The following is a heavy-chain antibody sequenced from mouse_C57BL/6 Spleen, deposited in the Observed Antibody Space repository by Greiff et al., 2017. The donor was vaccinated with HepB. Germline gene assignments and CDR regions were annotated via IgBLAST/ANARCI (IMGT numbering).Heavy chain of an antibody. CDR2: ISSGGSYT. CDR3: ARPYDYDVDYYAMDY. V-gene: IGHV5-6*01. CDR1: GFTFSSYG. Sequence: DVQLVESGGDLVKPGGSLKLSCAASGFTFSSYGMSWVRQTPDKRLEWVATISSGGSYTYYPDSVKGRFTISRDNAKNTLYLQMSSLKSEDTAMYYCARPYDYDVDYYAMDYWGQGTSVTVSS. J-gene: IGHJ4*01. D-gene: IGHD2-4*01.